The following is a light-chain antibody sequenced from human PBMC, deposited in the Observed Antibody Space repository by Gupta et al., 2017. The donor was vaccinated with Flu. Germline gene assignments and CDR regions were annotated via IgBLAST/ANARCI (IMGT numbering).Light chain of an antibody. Sequence: SPATLSVSPGERATLSCRASQSVSSNLAWYQQKPGQAPRLLIHDASTRATDIPARFSGSGSGTEFTLTISSLQSEDFALYFCQQYDDWPSFGGGTTVGIK. V-gene: IGKV3-15*01. CDR1: QSVSSN. CDR2: DAS. J-gene: IGKJ4*01. CDR3: QQYDDWPS.